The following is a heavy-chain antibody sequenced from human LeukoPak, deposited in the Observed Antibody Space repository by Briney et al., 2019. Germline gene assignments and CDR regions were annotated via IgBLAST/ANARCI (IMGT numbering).Heavy chain of an antibody. CDR3: AKLSSSTKNFDY. Sequence: GGSLRLSCAASGFTFSSYGMHWVRQAPGKGLEWVAFIRYDGSNKYYADSVKGRFTISRDDSRNTLYLQMISLRAEDTAVYYCAKLSSSTKNFDYWGQGTLVTVSS. J-gene: IGHJ4*02. CDR2: IRYDGSNK. CDR1: GFTFSSYG. V-gene: IGHV3-30*02. D-gene: IGHD2-2*01.